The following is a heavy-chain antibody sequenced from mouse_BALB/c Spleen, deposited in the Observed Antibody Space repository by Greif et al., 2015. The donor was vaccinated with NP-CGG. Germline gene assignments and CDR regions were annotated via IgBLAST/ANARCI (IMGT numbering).Heavy chain of an antibody. V-gene: IGHV1-87*01. CDR2: IYPGDGDT. CDR3: ARSGTHYAMDY. J-gene: IGHJ4*01. Sequence: VQLQQSGAELARPGASVKLSCKASGYTFTSYWMQWVKQRPGQGLEWIGAIYPGDGDTRYTQKFKGKATLTADKSSSTAYMQLSSLASEDSAVYYCARSGTHYAMDYWGQGTSVTVSS. CDR1: GYTFTSYW. D-gene: IGHD4-1*01.